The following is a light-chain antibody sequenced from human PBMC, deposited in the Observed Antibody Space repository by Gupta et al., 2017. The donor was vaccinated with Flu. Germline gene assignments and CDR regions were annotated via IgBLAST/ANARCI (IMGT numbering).Light chain of an antibody. CDR3: QQGRHWLSRT. V-gene: IGKV3-11*01. CDR2: DAS. Sequence: IVLTQSPATLSLSPGQRATLSCRASQTVSSYLAWYQQKPGQAPRLLIYDASSQATGIPARFSGSGSGTDSTLPISCLAPEGLAFYYRQQGRHWLSRTFGPGTKLDIK. CDR1: QTVSSY. J-gene: IGKJ3*01.